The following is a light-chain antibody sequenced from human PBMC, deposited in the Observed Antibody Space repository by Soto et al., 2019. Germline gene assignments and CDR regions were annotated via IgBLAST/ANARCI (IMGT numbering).Light chain of an antibody. CDR2: DAS. J-gene: IGKJ3*01. V-gene: IGKV3-11*01. CDR1: QSVSSY. Sequence: EIVLTQSPATLSLSPGERATLSCRASQSVSSYLAWYQQKPGQAPRLLIYDASTRATGIPARFSGSGSGTDFTLTISSLKPEDFAVYYCQQHNNWPFTFGPGTKVDIK. CDR3: QQHNNWPFT.